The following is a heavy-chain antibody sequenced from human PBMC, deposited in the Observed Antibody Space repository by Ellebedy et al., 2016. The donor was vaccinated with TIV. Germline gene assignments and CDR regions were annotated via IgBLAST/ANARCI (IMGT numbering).Heavy chain of an antibody. D-gene: IGHD1-26*01. Sequence: AASVKVSCKASGHTFTDYRLDWVRQAPGLGLEWMGWISPNGGGTHYAQKFQGRVSMTGDTSISTAYLELSRLTSDDTAVYYCARDYWGSYEYWGQGTLVTVSS. CDR2: ISPNGGGT. V-gene: IGHV1-2*02. CDR1: GHTFTDYR. J-gene: IGHJ4*02. CDR3: ARDYWGSYEY.